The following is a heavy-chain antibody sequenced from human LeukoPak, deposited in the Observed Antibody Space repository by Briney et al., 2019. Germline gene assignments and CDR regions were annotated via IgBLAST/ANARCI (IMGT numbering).Heavy chain of an antibody. J-gene: IGHJ4*02. CDR2: IYYSGST. Sequence: SETLSLTCTVSGGSISSSSYYWGWIRQPPGKGLEWIGSIYYSGSTYYNPSLKSRVTISVDTSKNQFSLKLSSVTAADTAVYYCARATRGYSYGIPHSIFDYWGQGTLVAVSS. CDR3: ARATRGYSYGIPHSIFDY. V-gene: IGHV4-39*01. CDR1: GGSISSSSYY. D-gene: IGHD5-18*01.